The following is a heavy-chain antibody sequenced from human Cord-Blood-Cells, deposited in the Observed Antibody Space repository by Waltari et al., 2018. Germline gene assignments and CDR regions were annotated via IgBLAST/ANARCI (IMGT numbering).Heavy chain of an antibody. D-gene: IGHD1-26*01. CDR3: ARDRVGATRGIDY. CDR2: IWYDGSNK. J-gene: IGHJ4*02. V-gene: IGHV3-33*01. CDR1: GFTSSSFG. Sequence: QVQLVESGGGVVQPGRSLRLSCAASGFTSSSFGRHWVSRAPGKGLEWVAVIWYDGSNKYYADSVKGRFTISRDNSKNTLYLQMNSLRAEDTAVYYCARDRVGATRGIDYWGQGTLVTVSS.